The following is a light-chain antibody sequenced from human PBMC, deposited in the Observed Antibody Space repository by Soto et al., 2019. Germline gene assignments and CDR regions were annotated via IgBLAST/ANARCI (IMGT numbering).Light chain of an antibody. J-gene: IGLJ2*01. CDR3: SSYAGSNNLV. V-gene: IGLV2-8*01. Sequence: QSVLTQPPSASGSPGQSVTISCTGSSSGVGGYNYVSWYQQHPGKAPKLMIYEVTKRPSGVPDRFSGSKSGDTASLTVSGLQAEDEAEYYCSSYAGSNNLVFGGGTKLTVL. CDR1: SSGVGGYNY. CDR2: EVT.